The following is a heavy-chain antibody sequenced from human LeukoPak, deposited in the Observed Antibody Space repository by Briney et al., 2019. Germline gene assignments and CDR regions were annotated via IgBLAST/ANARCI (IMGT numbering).Heavy chain of an antibody. J-gene: IGHJ3*02. CDR1: GYTFTSYY. V-gene: IGHV1-46*01. CDR2: INPSGGTT. Sequence: ASVKVSCKASGYTFTSYYMHWVRQAPGQGLQWMGIINPSGGTTSYGQKFQGRVTMTRDTSTSTVYMEVSSLRYEDTAVYYCARAPGPDVFDIWGQGTMVTVSS. CDR3: ARAPGPDVFDI.